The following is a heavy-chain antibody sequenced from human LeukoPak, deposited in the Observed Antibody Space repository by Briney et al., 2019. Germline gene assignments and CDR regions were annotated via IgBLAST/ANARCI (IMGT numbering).Heavy chain of an antibody. D-gene: IGHD5-18*01. CDR2: IYSAGST. J-gene: IGHJ4*02. CDR1: GFTVSSDY. CDR3: AKVAAAMVFIDY. V-gene: IGHV3-53*01. Sequence: GGSLRLSCAASGFTVSSDYMSWVRQAPGKGLEWVSVIYSAGSTYYADSVKGRFTISRDNSKNTLYLQMNSLRAEDTAVYYCAKVAAAMVFIDYWGQGILVTVSS.